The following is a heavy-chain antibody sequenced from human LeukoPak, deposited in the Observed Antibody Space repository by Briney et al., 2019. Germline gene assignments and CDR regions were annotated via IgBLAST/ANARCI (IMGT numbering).Heavy chain of an antibody. CDR3: ARLIWDSSSWDY. CDR2: IYPGDSDT. J-gene: IGHJ4*02. Sequence: GESLEISWKGSGYHFTSYWNGWGRPVPGKGLEGVGIIYPGDSDTRYSPSFQGQVTISADKSISTAYLQWSSLKASDTAMYYCARLIWDSSSWDYWGQGTLVTVSS. D-gene: IGHD6-13*01. CDR1: GYHFTSYW. V-gene: IGHV5-51*01.